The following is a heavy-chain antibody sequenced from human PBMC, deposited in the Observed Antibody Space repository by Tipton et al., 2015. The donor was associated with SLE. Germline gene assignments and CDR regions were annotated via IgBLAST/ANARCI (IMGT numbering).Heavy chain of an antibody. D-gene: IGHD7-27*01. Sequence: TLSLTCTVSGYSLSGNHYWGWIRQPPGKGLEWIGSLYHNGSTNYNPSLKGRVTISGDISLKLTSVTAADTAVYYCARHAWGSNWYFDLWGRGTLVTVSS. V-gene: IGHV4-38-2*02. CDR1: GYSLSGNHY. J-gene: IGHJ2*01. CDR3: ARHAWGSNWYFDL. CDR2: LYHNGST.